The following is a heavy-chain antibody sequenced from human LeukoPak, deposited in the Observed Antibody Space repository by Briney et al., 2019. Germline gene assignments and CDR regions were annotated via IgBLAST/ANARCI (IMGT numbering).Heavy chain of an antibody. V-gene: IGHV4-34*01. CDR3: ARQVALGGAFDI. Sequence: SETLSLTCAVYGGSFSGYYWSWIRQPPGKGLEWIGEINHSGSTNYNPSLKSRVTISVDTSKNQFSLKLSSVTAADTAVYYCARQVALGGAFDIWGQGTMVTVSS. CDR1: GGSFSGYY. CDR2: INHSGST. D-gene: IGHD3-16*01. J-gene: IGHJ3*02.